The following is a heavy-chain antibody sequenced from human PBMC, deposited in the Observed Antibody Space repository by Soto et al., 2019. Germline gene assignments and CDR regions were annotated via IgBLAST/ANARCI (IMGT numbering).Heavy chain of an antibody. CDR2: ISYGGST. CDR1: GASIRSGDYY. V-gene: IGHV4-30-4*01. Sequence: LSLTCAVSGASIRSGDYYWSWIRQPPGKGLEWIGYISYGGSTNYTPSLKSRITISVDTSKNQFSLKLSSVTAADPAVYYCAGGDWYFDLWGRGTLVTVSS. CDR3: AGGDWYFDL. J-gene: IGHJ2*01.